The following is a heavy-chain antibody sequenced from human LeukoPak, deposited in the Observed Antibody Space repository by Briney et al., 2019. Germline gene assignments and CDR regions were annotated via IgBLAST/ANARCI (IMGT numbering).Heavy chain of an antibody. CDR2: ISWNSGSI. J-gene: IGHJ6*02. V-gene: IGHV3-9*01. CDR1: GFTFDDYA. Sequence: GRSLRLSCAASGFTFDDYAMHWVRQAPGKGLEWVSGISWNSGSIGYADSVKGRFTISRDNAKNSLYLQMNSLRAEDTAVYYCARSGDSEYYYYYGMDVWGQGTTVTVSS. CDR3: ARSGDSEYYYYYGMDV. D-gene: IGHD3-10*01.